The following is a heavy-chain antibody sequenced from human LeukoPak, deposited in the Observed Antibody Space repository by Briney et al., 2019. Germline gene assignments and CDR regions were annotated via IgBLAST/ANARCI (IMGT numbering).Heavy chain of an antibody. D-gene: IGHD5-12*01. CDR3: ARGDNSGYDYFDY. CDR2: IKQGGSEK. V-gene: IGHV3-7*01. J-gene: IGHJ4*02. Sequence: GGSLRLSCVVSGFTLSSYAMNWVRQAPGKGLEWVANIKQGGSEKYYVDSVKGRFTISRDNAKNSLYLQMNSLRAEDTAVYYCARGDNSGYDYFDYWGQGTLVTVSS. CDR1: GFTLSSYA.